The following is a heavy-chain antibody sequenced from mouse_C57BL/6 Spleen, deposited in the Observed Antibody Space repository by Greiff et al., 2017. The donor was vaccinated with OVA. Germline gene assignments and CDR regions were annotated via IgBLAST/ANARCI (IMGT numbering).Heavy chain of an antibody. CDR2: IDPSDSYT. V-gene: IGHV1-50*01. CDR3: ARRALRGYFDV. D-gene: IGHD1-1*01. J-gene: IGHJ1*03. CDR1: GYTFTSYW. Sequence: QVHVKQSGAELVKPGASVKLSCKASGYTFTSYWMQWVKQRPGQGLEWIGEIDPSDSYTNYNQKFKGKATLTVDTSSSTAYMQLSSLTSEDSAVYYCARRALRGYFDVWGTGTTVTVSS.